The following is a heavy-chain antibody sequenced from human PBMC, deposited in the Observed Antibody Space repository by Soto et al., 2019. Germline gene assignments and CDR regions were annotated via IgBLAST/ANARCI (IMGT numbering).Heavy chain of an antibody. J-gene: IGHJ3*02. CDR1: GGTCSSYA. CDR3: ASSRYHYGSGGLATDAFEI. Sequence: SGKVSCKASGGTCSSYAISWVRQAPGQGLEWMGGIIPIFGTSNYAQKFQGRGTITADESTSTAYMELSSLSSEGPAVYYCASSRYHYGSGGLATDAFEIWSQGTTAPV. D-gene: IGHD3-10*01. V-gene: IGHV1-69*13. CDR2: IIPIFGTS.